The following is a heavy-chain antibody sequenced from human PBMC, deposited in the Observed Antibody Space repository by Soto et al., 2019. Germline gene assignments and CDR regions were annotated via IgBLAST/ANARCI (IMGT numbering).Heavy chain of an antibody. J-gene: IGHJ4*02. V-gene: IGHV4-59*11. CDR2: IFYSGST. D-gene: IGHD6-19*01. CDR1: GGSISGHY. CDR3: ARVGSSGWSPDY. Sequence: SETLSLTCSVSGGSISGHYWTWIRQSPGKGLEWIGYIFYSGSTNYNPSLKSRVTISVDTSKNQFSLKMSSVTAADTAVYYCARVGSSGWSPDYWGRGTLLTVSS.